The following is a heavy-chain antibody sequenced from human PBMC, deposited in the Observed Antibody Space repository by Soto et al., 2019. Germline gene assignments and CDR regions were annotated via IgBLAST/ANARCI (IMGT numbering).Heavy chain of an antibody. CDR3: AREVDGGYSYGAFDY. CDR2: IWYDGSNK. CDR1: GFTFSSYG. D-gene: IGHD5-18*01. V-gene: IGHV3-33*01. J-gene: IGHJ4*02. Sequence: GGSLRLSCAASGFTFSSYGMHWVRQAPGKGLEWVAVIWYDGSNKYYADYVKGRFTISRDNSKNTLYLQMNSLRAEDTAVYYCAREVDGGYSYGAFDYWGQGTLVTVSS.